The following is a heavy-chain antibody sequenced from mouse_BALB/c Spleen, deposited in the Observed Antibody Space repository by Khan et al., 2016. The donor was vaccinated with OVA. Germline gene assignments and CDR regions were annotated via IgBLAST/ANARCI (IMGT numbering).Heavy chain of an antibody. CDR1: GYTFTSYW. D-gene: IGHD1-1*01. CDR3: ARIKKIVATYFDY. V-gene: IGHV1S81*02. CDR2: TNPTNGRT. J-gene: IGHJ2*01. Sequence: QVQLQQPGAELVKAGASVKMSCKASGYTFTSYWMHWVKQRLGQGLEWFAETNPTNGRTYYNEKFKSKATLPVDNSSSTAYMLLSGPTFEDAAVYYCARIKKIVATYFDYWGQGTTLTGSS.